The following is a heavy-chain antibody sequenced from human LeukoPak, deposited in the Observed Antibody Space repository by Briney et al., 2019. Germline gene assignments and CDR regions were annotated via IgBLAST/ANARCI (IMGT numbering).Heavy chain of an antibody. CDR2: IYPGDSDT. CDR3: ARLFEDIVVVVAANNAFDI. J-gene: IGHJ3*02. D-gene: IGHD2-15*01. Sequence: ESLKISCKGSGYSFTSYWIGWVRRMPGKGLEWMGIIYPGDSDTRYSTSFQGQVTISDDKSISNTYLKWSSMEAADTAMYYCARLFEDIVVVVAANNAFDIWGQGTMVTVSS. CDR1: GYSFTSYW. V-gene: IGHV5-51*01.